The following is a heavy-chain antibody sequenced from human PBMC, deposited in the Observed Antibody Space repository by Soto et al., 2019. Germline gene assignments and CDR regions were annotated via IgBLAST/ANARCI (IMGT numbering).Heavy chain of an antibody. CDR2: IMPVFRTP. V-gene: IGHV1-69*12. CDR1: GGTFRTAA. CDR3: ARDNDRPQLGGNYYYILDV. J-gene: IGHJ6*02. Sequence: QVQLEQSGAEVKKPGSSVKVSCKASGGTFRTAAISWVRQAPGQGLEWMGGIMPVFRTPDYAQKFQGRDTMTADESTNTAYMELSGLRSDDTAVYYCARDNDRPQLGGNYYYILDVWGQGTTITVSS. D-gene: IGHD2-8*01.